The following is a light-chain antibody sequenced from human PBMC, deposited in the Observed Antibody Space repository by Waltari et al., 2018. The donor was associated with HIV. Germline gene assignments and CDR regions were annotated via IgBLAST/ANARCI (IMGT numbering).Light chain of an antibody. CDR3: AAWDDSLNGLL. CDR2: SNK. CDR1: ASHTERMP. V-gene: IGLV1-44*01. J-gene: IGLJ2*01. Sequence: QSVLTQPPSASGTPGQGVPIPCSGSASHTERMPVTWYRQLPGTAPKVLIYSNKQRPSGVPDRFSGSKSGTSASLAISGLQSEDDADYYCAAWDDSLNGLLFGGGTKLTVL.